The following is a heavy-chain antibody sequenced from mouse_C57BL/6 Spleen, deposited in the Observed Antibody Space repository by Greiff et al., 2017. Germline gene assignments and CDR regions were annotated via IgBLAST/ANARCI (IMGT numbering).Heavy chain of an antibody. Sequence: VQLQQSGPGLVKPSQSLSLTCSVTGYSITSGYYWNWIRQFPGNKLEWMGYLSYDGSNNYNPSLKNRISITRDTSKNQFFLKLNSVTTEDTATYYYVRGRDFDDWGTGTTVTVSS. V-gene: IGHV3-6*01. CDR1: GYSITSGYY. CDR3: VRGRDFDD. CDR2: LSYDGSN. J-gene: IGHJ1*03.